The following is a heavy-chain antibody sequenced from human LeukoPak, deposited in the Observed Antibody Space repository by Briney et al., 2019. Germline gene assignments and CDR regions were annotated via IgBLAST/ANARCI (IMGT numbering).Heavy chain of an antibody. D-gene: IGHD1-26*01. CDR2: ISSSGSTI. CDR1: GFTFSDYY. Sequence: PGRSLRLSCAASGFTFSDYYMSWIRQAPGKGLEWVSYISSSGSTIYYADSVKGRFTISRDNAKNSLYLQMIRLRAEDTAVYYCARVVGELRWFDPWGQGTLVTVSS. V-gene: IGHV3-11*01. J-gene: IGHJ5*02. CDR3: ARVVGELRWFDP.